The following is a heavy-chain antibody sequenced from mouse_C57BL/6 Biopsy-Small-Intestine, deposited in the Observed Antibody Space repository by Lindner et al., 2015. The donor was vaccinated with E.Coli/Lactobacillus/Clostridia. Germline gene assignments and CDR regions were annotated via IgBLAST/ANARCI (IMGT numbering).Heavy chain of an antibody. V-gene: IGHV10-3*01. D-gene: IGHD2-3*01. CDR2: IKSKSNNYST. J-gene: IGHJ1*03. Sequence: VQLQESGGGLVQPKGSLKLSCAASGFTFSTYAVHWVRQAPGKGLEWVARIKSKSNNYSTYYADSVKVRFIISRDDSQSILYLQMNNLKTEDTAIYYCVRFYDDFYGGHFDVWGTGTTVTVSS. CDR1: GFTFSTYA. CDR3: VRFYDDFYGGHFDV.